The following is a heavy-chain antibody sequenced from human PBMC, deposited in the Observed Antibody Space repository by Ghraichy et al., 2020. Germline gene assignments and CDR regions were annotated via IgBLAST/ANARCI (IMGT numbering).Heavy chain of an antibody. CDR1: GGSFSGYY. J-gene: IGHJ4*02. Sequence: SETLSLTCAVSGGSFSGYYWSRIRQPPGKGLEWIGEINHSGSTNYTPSLKSRVTFSVDTSKNQFSLKLSSVTAADTALYYCARGRGFKVFDYWGQGTLVTVSS. D-gene: IGHD5-24*01. V-gene: IGHV4-34*01. CDR2: INHSGST. CDR3: ARGRGFKVFDY.